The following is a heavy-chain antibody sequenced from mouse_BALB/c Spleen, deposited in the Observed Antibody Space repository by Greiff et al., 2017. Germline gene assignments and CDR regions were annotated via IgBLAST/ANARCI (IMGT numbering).Heavy chain of an antibody. D-gene: IGHD2-14*01. Sequence: EVKLVESGGGLVQPGGSLKLSCAASGFTFSSYGMSWVRQTQDKRLELVATINSNGGSTYYPVSVKGRFTISRDNAKNTLYLQMSSLKSEDTARYYFARGDRYYFYAMDYWGQGTSVTVSS. CDR1: GFTFSSYG. CDR2: INSNGGST. CDR3: ARGDRYYFYAMDY. J-gene: IGHJ4*01. V-gene: IGHV5-6-3*01.